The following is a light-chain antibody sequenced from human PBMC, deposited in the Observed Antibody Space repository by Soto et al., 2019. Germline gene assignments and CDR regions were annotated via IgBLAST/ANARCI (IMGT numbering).Light chain of an antibody. Sequence: QSVLTQPASVSGSPGQSITISCTGTSSDVGGYNYVSWYQHHPGKAPKLIIYVVSNRPSGVSNRFSGSKSGNTASLTISGLQPEDEADYYCSSYTTSNTRQIVFGTGTKVTVL. V-gene: IGLV2-14*03. CDR1: SSDVGGYNY. J-gene: IGLJ1*01. CDR3: SSYTTSNTRQIV. CDR2: VVS.